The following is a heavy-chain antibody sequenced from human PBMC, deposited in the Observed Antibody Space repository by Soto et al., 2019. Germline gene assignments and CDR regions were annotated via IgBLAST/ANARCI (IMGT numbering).Heavy chain of an antibody. CDR1: GFTFSSYG. CDR3: AKVPKNYYYYYMDV. V-gene: IGHV3-30*18. CDR2: ISYDGSNK. J-gene: IGHJ6*03. Sequence: GGSLRLSCAASGFTFSSYGMHWVRQAPGKGLEWVAVISYDGSNKYYADSVKGRFTISRDNSKNTLYLQMNSLRAEDTAVYYCAKVPKNYYYYYMDVWGKGTTVNVSS.